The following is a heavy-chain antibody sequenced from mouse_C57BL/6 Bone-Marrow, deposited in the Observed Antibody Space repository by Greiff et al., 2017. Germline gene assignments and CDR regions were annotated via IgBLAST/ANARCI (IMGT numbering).Heavy chain of an antibody. CDR3: ARKGWLLRENTMDY. V-gene: IGHV2-2*01. J-gene: IGHJ4*01. Sequence: QVQLKESGPGLVQPSQSLSITCTVSGFSLTSYGVHWVRQSPGKGLEWLAEIWSGGSTDYNAAFISRLSISQDNSKSKVFFKMNSLQADDTAIYYCARKGWLLRENTMDYWGQGTSVTVSS. CDR1: GFSLTSYG. D-gene: IGHD2-3*01. CDR2: IWSGGST.